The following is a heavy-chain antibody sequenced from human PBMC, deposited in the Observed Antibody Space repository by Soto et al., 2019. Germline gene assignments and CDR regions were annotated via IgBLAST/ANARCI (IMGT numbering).Heavy chain of an antibody. V-gene: IGHV1-69*13. CDR1: GGTFSSYA. J-gene: IGHJ4*02. CDR3: ARDRCYYDSSGYCPFDY. D-gene: IGHD3-22*01. CDR2: IIPIFGTA. Sequence: SVKVSCKASGGTFSSYAISWVRQAPGQGLEWMGGIIPIFGTANYAQKFQGRVTITADESTSTAYMELSSLRSEDTAVYYCARDRCYYDSSGYCPFDYWGQGTLVTVSS.